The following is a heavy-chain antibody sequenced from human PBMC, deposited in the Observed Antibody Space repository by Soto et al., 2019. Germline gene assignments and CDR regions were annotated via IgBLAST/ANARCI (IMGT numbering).Heavy chain of an antibody. CDR2: INSDGSST. D-gene: IGHD6-13*01. Sequence: GGSLRLSCAASGFTFSSYWMHWVRQAPGKGLEWVSRINSDGSSTSYADSVKGRFTISRDNAKNTLYLQMNSLRAEDTAVYYCARERIAADPYAFDIWGQGTMVTVSS. J-gene: IGHJ3*02. CDR1: GFTFSSYW. CDR3: ARERIAADPYAFDI. V-gene: IGHV3-74*01.